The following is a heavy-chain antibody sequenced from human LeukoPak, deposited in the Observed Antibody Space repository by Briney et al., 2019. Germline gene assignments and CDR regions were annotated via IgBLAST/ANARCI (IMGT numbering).Heavy chain of an antibody. CDR3: ARGLIQLWSRARAYFHY. CDR1: DGSFSGYY. V-gene: IGHV4-34*01. CDR2: INHSGST. J-gene: IGHJ4*02. Sequence: SETLSLTCAVYDGSFSGYYWSWIRQPPGKGLEWIGEINHSGSTNYNPSLKSRVTISVDTSKNQFSLKLSSVTATDTAVYYCARGLIQLWSRARAYFHYWGQGTLVTVSS. D-gene: IGHD5-18*01.